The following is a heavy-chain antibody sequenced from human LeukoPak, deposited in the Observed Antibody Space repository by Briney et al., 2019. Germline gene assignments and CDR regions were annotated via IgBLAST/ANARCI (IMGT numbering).Heavy chain of an antibody. V-gene: IGHV3-66*01. D-gene: IGHD1-1*01. CDR2: IYSGGGT. Sequence: GGSLRLSCAASGFTVSSNYMTWVRQAPGKGLECVSVIYSGGGTYYADSVKGRFTISRDNSKNTLYLQMDRLRAEDTAVYYCATALEGWNYFDSWGQGTLVTVSS. J-gene: IGHJ4*02. CDR1: GFTVSSNY. CDR3: ATALEGWNYFDS.